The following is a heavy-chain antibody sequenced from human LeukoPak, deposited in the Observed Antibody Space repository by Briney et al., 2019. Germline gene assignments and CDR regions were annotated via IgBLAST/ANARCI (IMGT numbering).Heavy chain of an antibody. Sequence: SETLSLTCTVSGGSISSGDYYWSWIRQPPGKGLEWIGYIYYSGSTYHNPSLKSRVTISVDTSKNQFSLKLSSVTAADTAVYYCARVTRRDGPLYFDYWGQGTLVTVSS. J-gene: IGHJ4*02. D-gene: IGHD5-24*01. CDR1: GGSISSGDYY. CDR2: IYYSGST. CDR3: ARVTRRDGPLYFDY. V-gene: IGHV4-30-4*08.